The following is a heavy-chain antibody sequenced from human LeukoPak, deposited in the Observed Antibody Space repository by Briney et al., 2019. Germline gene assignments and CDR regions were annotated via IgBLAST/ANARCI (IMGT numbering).Heavy chain of an antibody. D-gene: IGHD3-10*01. Sequence: ASVKVSCKASGYTFSGTGWFLYWLRRAPGQGLECVGWIHPNNGDTMYARKFQDRVAMTRDSSISTAYMELSGLRPDDTAVYYCARDGPAQMVEFDYWGQGTLVTVSS. CDR2: IHPNNGDT. CDR3: ARDGPAQMVEFDY. J-gene: IGHJ4*02. CDR1: GYTFSGTGWF. V-gene: IGHV1-2*02.